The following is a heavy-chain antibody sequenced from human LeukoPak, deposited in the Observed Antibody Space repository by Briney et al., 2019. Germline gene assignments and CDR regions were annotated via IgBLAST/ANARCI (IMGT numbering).Heavy chain of an antibody. J-gene: IGHJ4*02. CDR1: GFTFSSYS. D-gene: IGHD3-22*01. CDR2: ISSSSSYI. CDR3: AREDSSGYLPDY. Sequence: PGGSLRLSCAASGFTFSSYSMNCVRQAPGKGLEWVSSISSSSSYIYYADSVKGRFTISRDNAKNSLYLHMNSLRAEDTAVYYCAREDSSGYLPDYWGQGTLVTVSS. V-gene: IGHV3-21*01.